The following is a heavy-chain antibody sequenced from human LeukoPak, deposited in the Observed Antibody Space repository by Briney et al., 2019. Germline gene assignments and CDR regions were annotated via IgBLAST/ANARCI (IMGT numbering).Heavy chain of an antibody. D-gene: IGHD3-10*01. Sequence: GGSLRLSCAASGFTFSSYSMNWVRQAPGKGLEWVSSISSSSSYIYYADSVKGRFTISRDNAKNSLYLQMNSLRAEDTAVYYCARDWVRETYGSGSYMDYWGQGTLVTVSS. V-gene: IGHV3-21*01. CDR2: ISSSSSYI. CDR3: ARDWVRETYGSGSYMDY. J-gene: IGHJ4*02. CDR1: GFTFSSYS.